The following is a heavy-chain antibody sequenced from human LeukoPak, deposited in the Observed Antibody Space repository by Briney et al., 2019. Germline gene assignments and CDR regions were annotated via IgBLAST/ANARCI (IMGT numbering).Heavy chain of an antibody. CDR3: ARDAAVGEVDAFDI. Sequence: SEPLSLTCTVSGGSISSYYWSWIRQPPGKGLEWSGYIYYSGSTNYNPSLKSRVNISVDTPNSQSSLKLSSVTAADTAVYYCARDAAVGEVDAFDIWGQGTMVTVSS. CDR1: GGSISSYY. CDR2: IYYSGST. D-gene: IGHD3-10*01. V-gene: IGHV4-59*01. J-gene: IGHJ3*02.